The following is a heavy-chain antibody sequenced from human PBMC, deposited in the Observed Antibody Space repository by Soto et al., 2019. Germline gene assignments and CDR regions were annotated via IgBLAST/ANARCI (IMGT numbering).Heavy chain of an antibody. CDR3: ARERATIYPRYYYGMDV. J-gene: IGHJ6*02. D-gene: IGHD5-12*01. Sequence: ASVKVSCKASGYTFTSYYMHWVRQAPGQGLEWMGIINPSGGSTSYAQKFQGRVTMTRDTSTSTVYMELSSLRSEDTAVYYCARERATIYPRYYYGMDVWGQGTTVTVS. V-gene: IGHV1-46*01. CDR2: INPSGGST. CDR1: GYTFTSYY.